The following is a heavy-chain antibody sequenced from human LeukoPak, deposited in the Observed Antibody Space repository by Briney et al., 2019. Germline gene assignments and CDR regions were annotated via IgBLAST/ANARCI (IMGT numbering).Heavy chain of an antibody. CDR3: VRGTASDF. Sequence: GGYLRLSCAASGFTFTSYVMSWVRQAPGKGLEWVASVGGGGDYTYYSDSVKGRFTISRDNSENTVYLQMKSLRAEDTAVYYCVRGTASDFWGQGALVTVSS. CDR1: GFTFTSYV. V-gene: IGHV3-23*01. CDR2: VGGGGDYT. D-gene: IGHD2-21*02. J-gene: IGHJ4*02.